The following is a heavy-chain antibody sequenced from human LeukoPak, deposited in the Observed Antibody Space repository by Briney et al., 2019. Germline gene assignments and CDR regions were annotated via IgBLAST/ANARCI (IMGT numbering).Heavy chain of an antibody. J-gene: IGHJ6*02. D-gene: IGHD5-24*01. Sequence: AGSLRLSCAASGFTFSTYSMNWVRRAPGKGLECVSYISTSGSYIYHADSVKGRFTISRDNAKNSLYLQMKSLRAEDTAVYYCARDNYCPVMDVWGQGTTVTVSS. CDR2: ISTSGSYI. CDR3: ARDNYCPVMDV. CDR1: GFTFSTYS. V-gene: IGHV3-21*01.